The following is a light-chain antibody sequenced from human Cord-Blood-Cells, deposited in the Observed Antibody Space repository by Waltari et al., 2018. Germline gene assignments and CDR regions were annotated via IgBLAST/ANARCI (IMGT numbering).Light chain of an antibody. V-gene: IGLV3-1*01. J-gene: IGLJ3*02. Sequence: ELTQPSSVSVSPGQTASITCSGDKLGDKYACWYQQKPGQSPVLVIYQDSKRPSGIPERFSGSNSGNTATLTISGTQAMDEADYYCQAWDSSTRVFGGGTKLTVL. CDR1: KLGDKY. CDR2: QDS. CDR3: QAWDSSTRV.